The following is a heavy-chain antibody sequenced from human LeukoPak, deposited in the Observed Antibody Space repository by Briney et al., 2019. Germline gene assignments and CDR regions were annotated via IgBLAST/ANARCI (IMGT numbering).Heavy chain of an antibody. CDR2: INPNSGGT. CDR1: GYTFTGYY. J-gene: IGHJ4*02. V-gene: IGHV1-2*02. CDR3: ARDQKIAAAGTFDY. D-gene: IGHD6-13*01. Sequence: ASVKVSCKASGYTFTGYYMHWVRQAPGQGLEWMGWINPNSGGTNYAQKFQGRVTMTRDTSISTAYMELSRLRSDDTAVYYCARDQKIAAAGTFDYWGQGTLVTVSS.